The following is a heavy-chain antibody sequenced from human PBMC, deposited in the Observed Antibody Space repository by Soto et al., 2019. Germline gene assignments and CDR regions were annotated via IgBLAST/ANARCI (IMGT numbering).Heavy chain of an antibody. CDR3: ARDSIVGAVYFDY. D-gene: IGHD1-26*01. Sequence: GGSLRLSCAASGFTFRSYAMSWVRQAPGKGLEWVSTISGGGSEKYYADSVKGRFTISRDNAKNSLYLQMNSLRAEDTAVYYCARDSIVGAVYFDYWGQGTLVTVSS. CDR1: GFTFRSYA. V-gene: IGHV3-7*01. CDR2: ISGGGSEK. J-gene: IGHJ4*02.